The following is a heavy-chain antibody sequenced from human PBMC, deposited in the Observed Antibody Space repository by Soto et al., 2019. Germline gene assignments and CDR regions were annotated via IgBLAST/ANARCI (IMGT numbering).Heavy chain of an antibody. Sequence: QVQLVQSGAEVKKPGSSVKVSCKASGGTFSSYAISWVRQAPGQGLEWMGGIIPIFGTANYAQKFQGRVTITADDSTSTAYMELSSLRSEDTAVYYCARAYRPGYYYYYGMDVWGQGTTVTVSS. CDR3: ARAYRPGYYYYYGMDV. CDR2: IIPIFGTA. D-gene: IGHD2-2*01. CDR1: GGTFSSYA. J-gene: IGHJ6*02. V-gene: IGHV1-69*01.